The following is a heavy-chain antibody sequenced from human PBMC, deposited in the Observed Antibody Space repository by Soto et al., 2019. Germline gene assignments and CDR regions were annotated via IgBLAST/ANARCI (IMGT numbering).Heavy chain of an antibody. CDR1: GGTFSSYT. CDR3: ARSWGSSNYYYYYMDV. CDR2: IIPILGIA. V-gene: IGHV1-69*02. D-gene: IGHD6-6*01. J-gene: IGHJ6*03. Sequence: QVQLVQSGAEVKKPGSSVKVSCKASGGTFSSYTISWVRQAPGQGLEWMGRIIPILGIANYAQKFQGRVTITAAKSTSTAYMELSSLRSEDTAVYYCARSWGSSNYYYYYMDVWGKGTTVTVSS.